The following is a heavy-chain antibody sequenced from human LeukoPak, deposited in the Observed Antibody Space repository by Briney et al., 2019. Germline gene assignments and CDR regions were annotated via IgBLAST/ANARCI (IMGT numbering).Heavy chain of an antibody. J-gene: IGHJ4*02. CDR1: GFTFSSYA. CDR2: ISGSGGST. D-gene: IGHD4-17*01. V-gene: IGHV3-23*01. Sequence: GGSLRLSCAASGFTFSSYAMSWVRQAPGKGLEWVSAISGSGGSTYYADSVKGRFTISRDNSKNSLFLQMNSLRAEDTAVYYCAKAPYGDYVFDYWGQGTLVTVSS. CDR3: AKAPYGDYVFDY.